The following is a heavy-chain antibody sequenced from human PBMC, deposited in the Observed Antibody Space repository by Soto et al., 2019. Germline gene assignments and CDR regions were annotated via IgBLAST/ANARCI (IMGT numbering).Heavy chain of an antibody. D-gene: IGHD2-15*01. J-gene: IGHJ5*02. Sequence: GGSLRLSCAGSGFTLGDSYMSWIRQAPGKGLEWLSYISPGSRYPAYADSVKGRFTISRDNAKRSLYLQMMSLTAEDTAIYYCVRGGGGGLFDPWGQGTMVTVSS. CDR1: GFTLGDSY. V-gene: IGHV3-11*06. CDR3: VRGGGGGLFDP. CDR2: ISPGSRYP.